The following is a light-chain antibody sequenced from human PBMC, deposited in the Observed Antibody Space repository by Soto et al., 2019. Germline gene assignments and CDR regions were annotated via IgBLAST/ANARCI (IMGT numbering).Light chain of an antibody. CDR1: QSVSSN. V-gene: IGKV3-15*01. J-gene: IGKJ5*01. Sequence: IVMTQSPATLSVSPGERATLSCRASQSVSSNLAWYQQKPGQAPRLLIYGASTRATGIPARFSGSGSGTEFTLTISSLQSEDFAVYYCQQYNNGPPGFGQGTRLEIK. CDR2: GAS. CDR3: QQYNNGPPG.